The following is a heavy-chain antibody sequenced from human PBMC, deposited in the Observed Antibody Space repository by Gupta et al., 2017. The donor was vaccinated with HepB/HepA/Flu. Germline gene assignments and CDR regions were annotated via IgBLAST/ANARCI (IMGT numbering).Heavy chain of an antibody. CDR2: IYYSGST. CDR1: GGSISSYY. Sequence: QVQLQESGPGLVKPSETLSLTCTVSGGSISSYYWSWIRQPPGKGLEWIGYIYYSGSTNYNPSLKSRVTISVDTSKNQFSLKLSSVTAADTAVYYCARVPYSSSSQSYYYYYMDVWGKGTTVTVSS. V-gene: IGHV4-59*01. J-gene: IGHJ6*03. CDR3: ARVPYSSSSQSYYYYYMDV. D-gene: IGHD6-13*01.